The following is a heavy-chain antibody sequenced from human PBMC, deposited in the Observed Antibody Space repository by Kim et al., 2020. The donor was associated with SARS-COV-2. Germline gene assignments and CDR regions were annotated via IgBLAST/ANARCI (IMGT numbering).Heavy chain of an antibody. CDR3: TRARTGGASPFDF. D-gene: IGHD2-8*02. V-gene: IGHV4-31*02. J-gene: IGHJ4*02. Sequence: YNTPSLKSRVNISPDKPKNQFSLRLTSVTAADTAIYYCTRARTGGASPFDFWGQGTLVTVSS.